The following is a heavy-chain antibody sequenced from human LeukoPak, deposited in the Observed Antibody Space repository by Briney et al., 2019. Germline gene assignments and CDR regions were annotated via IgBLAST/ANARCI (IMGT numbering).Heavy chain of an antibody. J-gene: IGHJ6*02. CDR2: ITSSSAYI. V-gene: IGHV3-21*01. CDR3: ATDCGGDCSYQYYYGMDV. D-gene: IGHD2-21*02. Sequence: GGSLRLSCAASGFTFNNYRMNWVRQAPGKGLEWVSSITSSSAYIHYADSVRGRFTISRDNAKNSLYLQMNSLRAEDTAVYSCATDCGGDCSYQYYYGMDVWGQGTTVTVSS. CDR1: GFTFNNYR.